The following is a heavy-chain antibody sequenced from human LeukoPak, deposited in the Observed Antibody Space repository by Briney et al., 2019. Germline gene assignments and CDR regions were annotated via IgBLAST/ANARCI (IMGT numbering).Heavy chain of an antibody. Sequence: SETLSLTCTVSGYSISSGYYWGWIRQPPGKGLEWIGSIYHSGSTYYNPSLKSRVTISVDTSKNQFSLKLSSVTAADTAVYYCARVGIAAAGPYYYYYYMDVWGKGTTVTVSS. V-gene: IGHV4-38-2*02. CDR3: ARVGIAAAGPYYYYYYMDV. CDR1: GYSISSGYY. D-gene: IGHD6-13*01. J-gene: IGHJ6*03. CDR2: IYHSGST.